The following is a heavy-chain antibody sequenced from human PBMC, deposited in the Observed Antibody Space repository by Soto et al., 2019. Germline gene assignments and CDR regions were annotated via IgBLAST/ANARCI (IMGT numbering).Heavy chain of an antibody. J-gene: IGHJ6*02. D-gene: IGHD3-22*01. Sequence: SLRLSFVASGFISSRYVMHWGRQATGEGLEWVSAMGTAGDPYYSGSVKGRFTNSRGNAENSVHLQMNSLRAGDTAVYYCARAGYDSSRYYFYEMDLWGPGTTVTVSS. V-gene: IGHV3-13*05. CDR3: ARAGYDSSRYYFYEMDL. CDR2: MGTAGDP. CDR1: GFISSRYV.